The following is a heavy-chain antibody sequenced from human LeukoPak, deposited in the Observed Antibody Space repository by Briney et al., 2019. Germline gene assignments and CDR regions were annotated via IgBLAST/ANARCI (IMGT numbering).Heavy chain of an antibody. D-gene: IGHD3-22*01. CDR3: ARTPEYYYDSSGYYPYYFDY. CDR2: ISAYNGNT. CDR1: GYTFTSYG. J-gene: IGHJ4*02. V-gene: IGHV1-18*01. Sequence: ASVKVSCKASGYTFTSYGISWVRQAPGQGLEWMGWISAYNGNTNCAQKLQGRVTMTTDTSTSTAYMELRSLRSDDTAVYYCARTPEYYYDSSGYYPYYFDYWGQGTLVTVSS.